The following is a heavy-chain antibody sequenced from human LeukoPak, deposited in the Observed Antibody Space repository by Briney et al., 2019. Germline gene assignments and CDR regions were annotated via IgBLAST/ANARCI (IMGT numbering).Heavy chain of an antibody. CDR3: ARGYDSSGYRPVGFDY. D-gene: IGHD3-22*01. V-gene: IGHV5-10-1*01. J-gene: IGHJ4*02. CDR1: EYSFTSYW. CDR2: IDPSDSYT. Sequence: GESLKISCKGSEYSFTSYWISWVRQMPGKGLEWMGRIDPSDSYTNYSPSFQGHVTISADKSISTAYLQWSSLKASDTAMYYCARGYDSSGYRPVGFDYWGQGTLVTVSS.